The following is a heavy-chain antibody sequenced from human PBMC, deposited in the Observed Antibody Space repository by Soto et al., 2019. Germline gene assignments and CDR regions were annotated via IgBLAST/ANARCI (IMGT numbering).Heavy chain of an antibody. D-gene: IGHD6-19*01. V-gene: IGHV4-59*01. CDR2: IYYSGST. CDR1: GGSISSYY. CDR3: ARTLLPSYSSGWFFDY. J-gene: IGHJ4*02. Sequence: ETLSLTCTVSGGSISSYYWSWIRQPPGKGLEWIGYIYYSGSTNYNPSLKSRVTISVDTSKNQFSLKLSSVTAADTAVYYCARTLLPSYSSGWFFDYWGQGTLVTVSS.